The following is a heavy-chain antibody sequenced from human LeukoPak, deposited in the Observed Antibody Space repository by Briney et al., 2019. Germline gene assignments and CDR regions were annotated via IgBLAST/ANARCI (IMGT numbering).Heavy chain of an antibody. D-gene: IGHD6-13*01. V-gene: IGHV3-9*01. J-gene: IGHJ4*02. CDR1: GFTFHHYA. CDR3: AKGWNNSSWYAGYYDF. CDR2: FSWNGAAI. Sequence: GGSLRLSCAASGFTFHHYAMHWVRQAPGKGLEWVSGFSWNGAAIGYADSVKGRFTISRDNAENSLYLQMNSLRAEDTALYYCAKGWNNSSWYAGYYDFWGQGTLVTVSS.